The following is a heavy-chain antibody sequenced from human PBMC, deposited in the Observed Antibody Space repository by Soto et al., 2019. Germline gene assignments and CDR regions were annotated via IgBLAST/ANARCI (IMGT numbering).Heavy chain of an antibody. V-gene: IGHV3-21*06. CDR2: ISGIKNYI. D-gene: IGHD3-16*01. CDR1: GFTFSYYP. CDR3: AREGAHNYAEYYFDY. Sequence: EVQLVESGGGLVNPGGSLTLSCAASGFTFSYYPLHWVRRAPGKGLEWVSSISGIKNYIRDANAVKGRFTISRDNAKTSLYLQMNSLTAEDKAVYYCAREGAHNYAEYYFDYWGQGTLVTVSS. J-gene: IGHJ4*02.